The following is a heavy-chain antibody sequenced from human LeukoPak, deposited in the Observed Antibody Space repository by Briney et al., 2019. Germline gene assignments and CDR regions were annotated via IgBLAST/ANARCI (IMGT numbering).Heavy chain of an antibody. CDR1: GFTVSNNY. Sequence: GGSLRLSCAASGFTVSNNYMAWVRQAPGKGLGWASVIDSDGSTYYADSVKGRFTISRDNSKNTLFLQMNSLGAEDTAVYYCARTYGDYDYYYGLDVWGQGTTVTVSS. V-gene: IGHV3-66*01. CDR2: IDSDGST. D-gene: IGHD4-17*01. J-gene: IGHJ6*02. CDR3: ARTYGDYDYYYGLDV.